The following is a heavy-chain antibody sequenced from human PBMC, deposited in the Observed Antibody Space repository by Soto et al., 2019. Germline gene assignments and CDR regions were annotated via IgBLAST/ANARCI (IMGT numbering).Heavy chain of an antibody. D-gene: IGHD4-17*01. CDR2: TSASGSRT. V-gene: IGHV3-23*01. J-gene: IGHJ3*01. CDR1: GFIFNNYA. CDR3: GKDHNGDYVGGFEF. Sequence: GGSLRLSCAASGFIFNNYAMSWVRQAPGKGLEWVSGTSASGSRTFYADSVKGRFTVSRDFSKNTLSLQMDSLRAEDTAVYFCGKDHNGDYVGGFEFWGHGTMVTV.